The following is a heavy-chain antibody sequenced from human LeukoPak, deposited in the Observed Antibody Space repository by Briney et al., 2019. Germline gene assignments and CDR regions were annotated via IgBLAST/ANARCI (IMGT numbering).Heavy chain of an antibody. D-gene: IGHD6-13*01. CDR3: ARRIIAAAGYSKFLFDP. CDR1: GYTFTSYY. CDR2: INPSGGST. J-gene: IGHJ5*02. V-gene: IGHV1-46*01. Sequence: ASVKVSCKASGYTFTSYYMHWVRQAPGQGLEWMGIINPSGGSTSYAQKFQGRVTMTRDTSTSTAYMELRSLRSDDTAVYYCARRIIAAAGYSKFLFDPWGQGTLVTVSS.